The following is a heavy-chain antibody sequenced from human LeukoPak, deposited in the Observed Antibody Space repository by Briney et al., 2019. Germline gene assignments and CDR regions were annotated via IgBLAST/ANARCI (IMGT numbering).Heavy chain of an antibody. J-gene: IGHJ3*02. Sequence: ASVKVSCKASGYTFTSYDIDWVRQATGQGLEWMGWMNPNSGNTGYAQKFQGRVTMTRNTSISTAYMELSSLRSEDTAVYYCARAGFAYYDAFDIWGQGTMVTVSS. D-gene: IGHD2-8*01. CDR3: ARAGFAYYDAFDI. CDR1: GYTFTSYD. CDR2: MNPNSGNT. V-gene: IGHV1-8*01.